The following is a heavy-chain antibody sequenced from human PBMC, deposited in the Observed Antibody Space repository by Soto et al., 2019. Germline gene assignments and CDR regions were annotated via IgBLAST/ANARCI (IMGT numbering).Heavy chain of an antibody. V-gene: IGHV3-30-3*01. J-gene: IGHJ4*02. CDR1: GFTFSKYA. CDR2: ISYDGSSK. Sequence: QVQLVESGGDVVQPGRSLRLSCAASGFTFSKYAIHWVRQAPGKGLEWEALISYDGSSKYYADSVKGRFTISRDTSKNTLYLQMSSLRTEDTAVYYCARATVTSYYFDYWGQGSLVTVSS. D-gene: IGHD4-17*01. CDR3: ARATVTSYYFDY.